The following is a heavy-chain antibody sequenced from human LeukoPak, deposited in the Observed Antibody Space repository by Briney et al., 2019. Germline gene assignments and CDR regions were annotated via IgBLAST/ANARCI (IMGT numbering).Heavy chain of an antibody. Sequence: SETLSLTCAVYGGSFSGYYWSWIRQPPGKGLDWIGEINHSGSTNYNPSLKSRVTISVDTSKNQFSLKLSSVTAADTAVYYCARRGHHLVDDYWGQGTLVTVSS. D-gene: IGHD3-10*01. V-gene: IGHV4-34*01. CDR1: GGSFSGYY. CDR3: ARRGHHLVDDY. CDR2: INHSGST. J-gene: IGHJ4*02.